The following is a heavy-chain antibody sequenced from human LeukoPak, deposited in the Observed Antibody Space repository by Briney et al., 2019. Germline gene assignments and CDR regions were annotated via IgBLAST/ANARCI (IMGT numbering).Heavy chain of an antibody. CDR2: INQEASRT. CDR1: GFTFRSYW. D-gene: IGHD2/OR15-2a*01. J-gene: IGHJ4*02. Sequence: GGSLRLSCAASGFTFRSYWMSWVRQAPGKGLEWLGHINQEASRTDHADSVKGRFTISRDNSRNLLYLHMSSLRAEDTAVYYCARYLSRAFDSWGQGILVSVSS. V-gene: IGHV3-7*01. CDR3: ARYLSRAFDS.